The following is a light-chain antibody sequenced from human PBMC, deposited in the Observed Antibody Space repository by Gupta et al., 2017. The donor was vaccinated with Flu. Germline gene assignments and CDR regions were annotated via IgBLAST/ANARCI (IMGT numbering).Light chain of an antibody. CDR1: RSDVGGYNF. Sequence: TRSDVGGYNFVSWYQHHPGKAPKFIIFDVSQRPPGVPDRFSGSKSGNTASLTVSGLQAEDEAYYYCSSYAGTNSVAFGGGTKLTVL. J-gene: IGLJ2*01. CDR2: DVS. V-gene: IGLV2-8*01. CDR3: SSYAGTNSVA.